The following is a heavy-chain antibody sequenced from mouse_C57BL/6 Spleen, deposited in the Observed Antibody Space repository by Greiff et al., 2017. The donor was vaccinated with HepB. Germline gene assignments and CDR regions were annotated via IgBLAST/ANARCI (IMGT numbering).Heavy chain of an antibody. V-gene: IGHV2-2*01. CDR3: ARNYGTTVEDWYFDV. J-gene: IGHJ1*03. D-gene: IGHD1-1*01. CDR2: IWSGGST. CDR1: GFSLTSYG. Sequence: VQLQQSGPGLVQPSQSLSITCTVSGFSLTSYGVHWVRQSPGKGLEWLGVIWSGGSTDYNAAFISRLSISKDKSKSQVFFKMNSLQAYDTAIYYCARNYGTTVEDWYFDVWGTGTTVTVSS.